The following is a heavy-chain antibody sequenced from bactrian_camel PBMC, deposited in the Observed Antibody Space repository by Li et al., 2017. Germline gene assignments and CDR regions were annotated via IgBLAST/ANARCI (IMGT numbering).Heavy chain of an antibody. D-gene: IGHD6*01. V-gene: IGHV3S53*01. Sequence: HVQLVESGGGSVQAGGSVSLSCVASGWNVSRYYMGWFRQPPGKAREGVAVILSNGSASYADSVKGRFTISKDSARNTLVLQMNSLEPEDTAMYYCAATERTVLSALVFDETTYNYWGQGTQVTVS. CDR3: AATERTVLSALVFDETTYNY. J-gene: IGHJ4*01. CDR2: ILSNGSA. CDR1: GWNVSRYY.